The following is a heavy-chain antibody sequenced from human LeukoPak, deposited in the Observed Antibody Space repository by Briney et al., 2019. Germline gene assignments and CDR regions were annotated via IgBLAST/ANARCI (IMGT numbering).Heavy chain of an antibody. V-gene: IGHV4-59*01. CDR2: IYYSGST. D-gene: IGHD5-24*01. Sequence: PSETLPLTCTVSGGSISSYYWSWIRQPPGKGLEWIGYIYYSGSTNYNPSLKSRVTISVDTSKNQFSLKLSSVTAADTAVYYCARAFNGWLQYFDYWGQGTLVTVSS. CDR3: ARAFNGWLQYFDY. CDR1: GGSISSYY. J-gene: IGHJ4*02.